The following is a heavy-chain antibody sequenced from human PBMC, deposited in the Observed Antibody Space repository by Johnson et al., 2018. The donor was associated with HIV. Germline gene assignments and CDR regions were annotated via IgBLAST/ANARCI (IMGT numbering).Heavy chain of an antibody. Sequence: VQLVESGGGLVQPVGSLRLSCGVSGFTFTNYWLHWVRQAPGQGLVWVSHINEDGGRTDYAASVKARSTISRDNAKNTLYLQVNSLRAEDTAVYYCASSLSSRSHDAFDIWGQGTMVTVSS. CDR3: ASSLSSRSHDAFDI. CDR2: INEDGGRT. CDR1: GFTFTNYW. D-gene: IGHD6-13*01. J-gene: IGHJ3*02. V-gene: IGHV3-74*02.